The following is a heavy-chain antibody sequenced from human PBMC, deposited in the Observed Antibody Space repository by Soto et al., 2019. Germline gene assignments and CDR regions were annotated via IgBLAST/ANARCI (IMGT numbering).Heavy chain of an antibody. CDR2: ISSSGAT. D-gene: IGHD1-1*01. Sequence: SETLSLTCTVSGGSISPFYWSWIRQPPGKGLEWIGHISSSGATNYNPSLKSRVSISIDTSKTQFSLKLTSVTVADTAVYYCARVSYNFGSPGYWGQGTLVTVSS. V-gene: IGHV4-59*01. CDR3: ARVSYNFGSPGY. J-gene: IGHJ4*02. CDR1: GGSISPFY.